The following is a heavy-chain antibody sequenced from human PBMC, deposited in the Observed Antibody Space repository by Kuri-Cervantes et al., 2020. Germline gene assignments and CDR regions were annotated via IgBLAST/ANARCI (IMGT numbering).Heavy chain of an antibody. Sequence: GESLKISCKASGGTFSSYAISWVRQAPGQGLEWMGIINPSGGTTDYAQNFQGRVTVTRDTSTSTVYMDLTSLRSDDTAIYYCARETDSGLGSYSAWGQGTLVTVSS. J-gene: IGHJ5*02. D-gene: IGHD3-10*01. V-gene: IGHV1-46*01. CDR3: ARETDSGLGSYSA. CDR1: GGTFSSYA. CDR2: INPSGGTT.